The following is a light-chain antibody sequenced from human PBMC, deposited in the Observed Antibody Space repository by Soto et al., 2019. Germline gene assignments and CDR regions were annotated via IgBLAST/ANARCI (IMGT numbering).Light chain of an antibody. Sequence: EIVMTQSPATLSVSPGERATLSCRASQSVSSNLAWYQQKPGQAPRLLIYGASTRATGIPARFSGSESGTDCTLTISSLQSEDFAVYYCQQYNNWPPWTFGQGTKVEIK. CDR1: QSVSSN. CDR2: GAS. CDR3: QQYNNWPPWT. V-gene: IGKV3-15*01. J-gene: IGKJ1*01.